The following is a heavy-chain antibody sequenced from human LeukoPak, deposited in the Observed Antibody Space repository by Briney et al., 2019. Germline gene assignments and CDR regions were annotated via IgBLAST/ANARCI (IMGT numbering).Heavy chain of an antibody. CDR3: ARPYDSSGRDLQH. CDR2: INHSGST. Sequence: SETLTLTCAVYGGSFSGYYWSWIRQPPGKGLEWIGEINHSGSTNYNPSLKSRVTISVDTSKNQFSLKLSSVTAADTAVYYCARPYDSSGRDLQHSGQGTLVTVSS. J-gene: IGHJ1*01. V-gene: IGHV4-34*01. CDR1: GGSFSGYY. D-gene: IGHD3-22*01.